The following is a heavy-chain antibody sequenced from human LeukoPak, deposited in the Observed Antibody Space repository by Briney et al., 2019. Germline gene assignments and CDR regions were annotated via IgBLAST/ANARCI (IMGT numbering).Heavy chain of an antibody. J-gene: IGHJ4*02. D-gene: IGHD2-15*01. V-gene: IGHV1-46*01. CDR3: ARESGRMVACLRY. Sequence: ASVTVSCQASGYTFTSYYMHWVRQAAGQGVEWMGIINPSGGSTSYAQKFQGRVTMARNTTTSTVYMELSSLRSEDTAVYYCARESGRMVACLRYWGQGTLVTVSA. CDR2: INPSGGST. CDR1: GYTFTSYY.